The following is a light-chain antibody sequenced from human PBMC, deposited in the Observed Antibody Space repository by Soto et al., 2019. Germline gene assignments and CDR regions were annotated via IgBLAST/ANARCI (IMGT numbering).Light chain of an antibody. CDR2: EVS. Sequence: QSALTQPASVSGSPGQSITISCTGTSSDFGSYNLVSWYQQHPGKAPKLMISEVSKRPSGVSNRFSGSKSGNTASLTISGLQAEDEADYFCCSYAGTSTPYVFGIGTKVTVL. V-gene: IGLV2-23*02. J-gene: IGLJ1*01. CDR3: CSYAGTSTPYV. CDR1: SSDFGSYNL.